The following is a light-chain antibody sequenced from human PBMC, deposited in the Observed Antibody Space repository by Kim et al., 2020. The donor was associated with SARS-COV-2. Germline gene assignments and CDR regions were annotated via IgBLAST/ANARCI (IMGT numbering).Light chain of an antibody. CDR1: QSVTTN. V-gene: IGKV3-15*01. CDR3: QQYHKWPLT. CDR2: DAS. Sequence: IVMTQSPGTLSVSPGERVTLSCRASQSVTTNLAWYQQKPGQTPSLVIYDASTRATDIPGRFSGSGSGAEFTLTISSLQSEDFALYYCQQYHKWPLTFGGGTKVDIK. J-gene: IGKJ4*01.